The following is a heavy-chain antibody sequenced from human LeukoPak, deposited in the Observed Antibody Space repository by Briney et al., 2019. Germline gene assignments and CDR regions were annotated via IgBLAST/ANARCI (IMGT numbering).Heavy chain of an antibody. J-gene: IGHJ4*02. CDR2: IIPIFGTA. Sequence: SVKVSCKASGGTFSSYAISWVRQAPGQGLEWIGGIIPIFGTANYAQKFQGRVTITADESTSTAYMELSSLRSEDTAVYYCARADKLWSPLYFDYWGQGALVTVSS. V-gene: IGHV1-69*13. CDR1: GGTFSSYA. D-gene: IGHD5-18*01. CDR3: ARADKLWSPLYFDY.